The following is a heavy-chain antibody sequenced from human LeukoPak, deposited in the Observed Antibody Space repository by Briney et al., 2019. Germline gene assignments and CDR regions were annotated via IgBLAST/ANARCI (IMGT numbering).Heavy chain of an antibody. CDR1: GYTFTNYA. Sequence: SVKVSCKTSGYTFTNYAISWVRQAPGQGLEWMGRIIPILGIANYAQKFQGRVTVTADKSTSTAYMELSSLRSEDTAVYYCASYYYDSSGYIGGYWGQGTLVTVSS. V-gene: IGHV1-69*04. CDR2: IIPILGIA. J-gene: IGHJ4*02. CDR3: ASYYYDSSGYIGGY. D-gene: IGHD3-22*01.